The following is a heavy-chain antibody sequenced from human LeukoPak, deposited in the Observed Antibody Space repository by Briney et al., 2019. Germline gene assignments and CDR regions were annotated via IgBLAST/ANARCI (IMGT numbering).Heavy chain of an antibody. V-gene: IGHV4-38-2*02. J-gene: IGHJ4*02. D-gene: IGHD3-22*01. CDR2: IYHSGST. Sequence: PSETLSLTCTVSGYSISSGYFWGWIRQPPGKGLECIGTIYHSGSTYYNPPLKSRVTISVDTSKNQFSLKLNSVTAADTAVYYCARGAYYEFDSWGQGTLVTVSS. CDR3: ARGAYYEFDS. CDR1: GYSISSGYF.